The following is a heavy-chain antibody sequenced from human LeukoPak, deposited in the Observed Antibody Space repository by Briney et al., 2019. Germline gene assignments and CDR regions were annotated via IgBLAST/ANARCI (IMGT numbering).Heavy chain of an antibody. J-gene: IGHJ4*02. Sequence: PGGSLTLSCAPSGFTFSTHAMRWLRQAPGEGLRCVSSINGNGVPTYYAASVKGRLTISRYNSKNTLYLQMNTVRAEDTALYYCAKALYGGNTVWGQGTLVTVSS. CDR1: GFTFSTHA. CDR3: AKALYGGNTV. V-gene: IGHV3-23*01. D-gene: IGHD4-23*01. CDR2: INGNGVPT.